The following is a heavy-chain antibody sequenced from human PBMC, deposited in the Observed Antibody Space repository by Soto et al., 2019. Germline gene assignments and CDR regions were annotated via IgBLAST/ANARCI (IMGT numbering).Heavy chain of an antibody. D-gene: IGHD4-17*01. Sequence: SETLSLTCTVSGGSISSYYWSWIRQPPGKGLEWIGYIYCSGSTNYNPSLKSRVTISVDTSKNQFSLKLSSVTAADTAVYYCAIIYGDYFDYWGQGTLVTVSS. CDR2: IYCSGST. CDR1: GGSISSYY. CDR3: AIIYGDYFDY. J-gene: IGHJ4*02. V-gene: IGHV4-59*01.